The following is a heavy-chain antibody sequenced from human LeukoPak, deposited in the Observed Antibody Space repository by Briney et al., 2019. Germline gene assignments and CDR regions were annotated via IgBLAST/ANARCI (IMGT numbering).Heavy chain of an antibody. CDR3: ASSYFYDSTSYYPFDY. J-gene: IGHJ4*01. Sequence: GGSLRLSCAASGFXFSRYAIHWIRQAPGKGLEFVSLISSNGGSTYYASSVKGRFTISRDNSKNTVYLQMGSLKPEDMAVYFCASSYFYDSTSYYPFDYWGPGTLVTVSS. D-gene: IGHD3-22*01. CDR1: GFXFSRYA. CDR2: ISSNGGST. V-gene: IGHV3-64*01.